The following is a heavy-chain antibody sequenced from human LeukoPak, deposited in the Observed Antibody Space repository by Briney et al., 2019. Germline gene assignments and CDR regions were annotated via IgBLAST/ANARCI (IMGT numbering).Heavy chain of an antibody. CDR2: IAANGNDK. V-gene: IGHV3-7*03. Sequence: PGGSLRLSCAASGFTFRKYWMAWVRQAPGRGLEWVATIAANGNDKDYEDALQGRSTISRDNARNSLSLRIDSLRAEDTAQYYCAREVFFQFDNWGQGALVTVSS. CDR1: GFTFRKYW. J-gene: IGHJ4*02. CDR3: AREVFFQFDN.